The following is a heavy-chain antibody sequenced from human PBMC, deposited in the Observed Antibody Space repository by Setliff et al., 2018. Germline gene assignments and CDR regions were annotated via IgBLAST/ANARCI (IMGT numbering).Heavy chain of an antibody. Sequence: PSETLSLTCNVSGGAFSDYYWTWIRQAAGKGLEWIGRVYASGSNDYNPSLKSRVTMSVDTSKTQFSLKLRSVTAADTAVYYCARAREGFYCSGGSCYSSHYYYMDVWGKGTTVTVSS. CDR3: ARAREGFYCSGGSCYSSHYYYMDV. CDR1: GGAFSDYY. J-gene: IGHJ6*03. D-gene: IGHD2-15*01. V-gene: IGHV4-4*07. CDR2: VYASGSN.